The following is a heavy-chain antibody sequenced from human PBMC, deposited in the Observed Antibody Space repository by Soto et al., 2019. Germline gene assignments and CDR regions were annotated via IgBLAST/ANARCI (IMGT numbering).Heavy chain of an antibody. CDR1: GYTFTGSY. CDR2: FNPNSGGT. CDR3: ARGRYSSGWYRLALGDY. V-gene: IGHV1-2*04. D-gene: IGHD6-19*01. J-gene: IGHJ4*02. Sequence: ASVKVSCKASGYTFTGSYMHWVRQAPGQGLEWMGWFNPNSGGTNYAQKFQGWVTMTRDTSISTAYMELSRLRSDDTAVYYCARGRYSSGWYRLALGDYWGQGTLVTVSS.